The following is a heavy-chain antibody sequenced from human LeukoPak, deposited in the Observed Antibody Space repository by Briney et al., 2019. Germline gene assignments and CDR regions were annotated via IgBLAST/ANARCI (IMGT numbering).Heavy chain of an antibody. CDR1: GFTFSSYA. CDR2: ISGSGGST. Sequence: GGSLRLSCAASGFTFSSYAMSWVRQAPGKGLEWVSAISGSGGSTYYADSVKGRFTISGDNSKNTLYLQMNSLRAEDTAVYYRAKMWQQLVSPEDYFDYWGQGTLVTVSS. V-gene: IGHV3-23*01. J-gene: IGHJ4*02. CDR3: AKMWQQLVSPEDYFDY. D-gene: IGHD6-13*01.